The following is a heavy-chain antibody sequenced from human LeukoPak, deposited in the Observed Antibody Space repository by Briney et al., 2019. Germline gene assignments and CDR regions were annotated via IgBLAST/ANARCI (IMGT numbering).Heavy chain of an antibody. CDR1: GFTFSTYD. CDR3: AKDAGHCRGGSCYRQDY. J-gene: IGHJ4*02. Sequence: GGSLRLSCAASGFTFSTYDMHWVRQAPGKGPEWVAVISNDGSNKYHAESVKGRFTISRDNSKNTLYLQMNSLRAEDTAVYYCAKDAGHCRGGSCYRQDYWGQGTLVTVSS. D-gene: IGHD2-15*01. CDR2: ISNDGSNK. V-gene: IGHV3-30*18.